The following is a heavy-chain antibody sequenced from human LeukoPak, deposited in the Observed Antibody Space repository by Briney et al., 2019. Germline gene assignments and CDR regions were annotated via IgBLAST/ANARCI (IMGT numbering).Heavy chain of an antibody. CDR3: ARVSIWLQFDY. CDR1: GFTFSSYS. V-gene: IGHV3-21*01. CDR2: ISSSSSYI. D-gene: IGHD5-18*01. J-gene: IGHJ4*02. Sequence: PGGTLRLSCAASGFTFSSYSMNCVRQAPGKGLEWVSSISSSSSYIYYADSVKGRFTISRDNAKNSLYLQMNSLRAEDTAVYYCARVSIWLQFDYWGQGTLVTVSS.